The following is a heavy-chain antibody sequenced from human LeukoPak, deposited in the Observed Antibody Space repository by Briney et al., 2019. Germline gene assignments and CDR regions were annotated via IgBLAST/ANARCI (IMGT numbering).Heavy chain of an antibody. Sequence: ASVKVSCKASGYTFTGYYMHWVRQAPGQGLEWMGWINPNSGGTNYAQKFRGRVTMTRDTSISTAYMELSRLRSDDTAVYYCATLMDIVATIPSLDYWGQGTLVTVSS. J-gene: IGHJ4*02. D-gene: IGHD5-12*01. CDR3: ATLMDIVATIPSLDY. CDR2: INPNSGGT. V-gene: IGHV1-2*02. CDR1: GYTFTGYY.